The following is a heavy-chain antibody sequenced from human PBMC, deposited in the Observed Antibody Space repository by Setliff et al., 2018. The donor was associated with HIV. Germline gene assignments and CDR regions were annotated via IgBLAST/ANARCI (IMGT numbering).Heavy chain of an antibody. CDR2: ITSSSTSI. CDR3: ARSHPPDY. J-gene: IGHJ4*02. CDR1: GFTFSSYR. Sequence: GSLRLSCAASGFTFSSYRMNWVRQAPGKGLEWVSSITSSSTSIHYADSVKGRFTISRDNAKNSLYLQMNSLRAEDTAVYYCARSHPPDYWGQGTLVTVSS. V-gene: IGHV3-48*01.